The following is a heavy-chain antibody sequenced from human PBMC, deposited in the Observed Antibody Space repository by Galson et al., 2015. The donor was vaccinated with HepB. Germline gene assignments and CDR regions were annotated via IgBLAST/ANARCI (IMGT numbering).Heavy chain of an antibody. CDR2: ISSSSSTI. J-gene: IGHJ6*02. CDR1: GFTFSSYS. V-gene: IGHV3-48*01. Sequence: SLRLSCAASGFTFSSYSMNWVRQAPGKGLEWVSYISSSSSTIYYADSVKGRFTISRDNAKKSLYLQMNSLRAEDTAVYYCAREVNYDILTGYTPYYYYGMDVWAKGPRSPSP. D-gene: IGHD3-9*01. CDR3: AREVNYDILTGYTPYYYYGMDV.